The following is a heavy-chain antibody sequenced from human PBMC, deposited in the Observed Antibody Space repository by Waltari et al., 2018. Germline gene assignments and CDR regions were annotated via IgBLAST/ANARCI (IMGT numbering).Heavy chain of an antibody. V-gene: IGHV1-69*05. CDR2: IIPIFGTA. D-gene: IGHD2-8*02. Sequence: QVQLVQSGAEVKKPGSSVKVSCKASGGTFSSYAISWVRQAPGQGLEWMGGIIPIFGTANYAQKFQGRVTITTDESTSTAYMELSSLRSEDTAVYYCARGRGLGYCTGGVCYTRGWFDPWGQGTLVTVSS. J-gene: IGHJ5*02. CDR3: ARGRGLGYCTGGVCYTRGWFDP. CDR1: GGTFSSYA.